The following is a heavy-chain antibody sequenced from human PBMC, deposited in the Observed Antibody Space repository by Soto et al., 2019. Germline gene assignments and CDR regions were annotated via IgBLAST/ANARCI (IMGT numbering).Heavy chain of an antibody. CDR2: ISGRGGST. D-gene: IGHD3-22*01. CDR1: GFTFSNYA. V-gene: IGHV3-23*01. CDR3: AKATMTLVVIRLDS. Sequence: GGSLRLSCAASGFTFSNYAMNWVRQAPGKGLEWVSTISGRGGSTYHADSVKGRFTISRDNSKNILYLQMNSLRAEDTAVYYCAKATMTLVVIRLDSWGQGTLVTVSS. J-gene: IGHJ4*02.